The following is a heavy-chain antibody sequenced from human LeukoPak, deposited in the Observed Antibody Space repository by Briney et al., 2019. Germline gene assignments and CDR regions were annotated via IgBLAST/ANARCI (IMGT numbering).Heavy chain of an antibody. CDR2: IYYSGST. V-gene: IGHV4-39*07. CDR1: DYSISSGYGYY. Sequence: SETLSLTCTVSDYSISSGYGYYWGWIRQPPGKGLEWIGSIYYSGSTYYNPSLKSRVTISVDTSKNQFSLKLSSVTAADTAVYYCARVGYCSGGSCYWVYGYSYGLNWFDPWGQGTLVTVSS. CDR3: ARVGYCSGGSCYWVYGYSYGLNWFDP. D-gene: IGHD2-15*01. J-gene: IGHJ5*02.